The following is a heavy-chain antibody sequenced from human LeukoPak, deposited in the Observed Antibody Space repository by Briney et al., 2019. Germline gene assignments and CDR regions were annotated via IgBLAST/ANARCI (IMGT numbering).Heavy chain of an antibody. V-gene: IGHV3-7*03. Sequence: GGSLRLSCAASGFTFSSYWMSWVRQAPGKGLEWVANIKQDGSEKYYVDSVKGRFTISRDNAKNSLYLQMNSLRAEDTAVYYCAKTIAAAAYNWFDPWGQGTLVTVPS. J-gene: IGHJ5*02. CDR3: AKTIAAAAYNWFDP. CDR2: IKQDGSEK. D-gene: IGHD6-13*01. CDR1: GFTFSSYW.